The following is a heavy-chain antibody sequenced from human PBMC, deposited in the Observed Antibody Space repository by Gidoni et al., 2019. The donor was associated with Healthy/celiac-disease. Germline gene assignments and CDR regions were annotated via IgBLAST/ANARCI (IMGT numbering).Heavy chain of an antibody. CDR2: SYTSGST. D-gene: IGHD5-18*01. CDR1: GGSISSYY. Sequence: QVQLQESGPGLVKPSATLSLTCTVSGGSISSYYWSWIRQPAGKGLEWIGRSYTSGSTNYNPSLKSRVTMSVDTSKNQFSLKLSSVTAADTAVYYCARGSNGFGYSLLLDYWGQGTLVTVSS. J-gene: IGHJ4*02. CDR3: ARGSNGFGYSLLLDY. V-gene: IGHV4-4*07.